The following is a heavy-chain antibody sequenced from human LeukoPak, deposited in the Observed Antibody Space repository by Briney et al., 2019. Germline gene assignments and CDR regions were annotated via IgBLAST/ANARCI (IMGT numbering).Heavy chain of an antibody. CDR1: GYTFTSYY. D-gene: IGHD3-22*01. CDR2: INPSGGST. Sequence: ASVKVSCKASGYTFTSYYMHWVRQAPGQGLEWMGIINPSGGSTSYAQKFQGRVTMTRDTSTSTVYMELSSLRSEDTAVYYCARKPKNGGRYDSSGLDAFDMWGQGTMVTVSS. CDR3: ARKPKNGGRYDSSGLDAFDM. J-gene: IGHJ3*02. V-gene: IGHV1-46*01.